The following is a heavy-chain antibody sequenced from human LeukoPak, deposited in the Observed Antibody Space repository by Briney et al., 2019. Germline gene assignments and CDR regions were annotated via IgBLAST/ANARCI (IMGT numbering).Heavy chain of an antibody. CDR1: GFRCGDYG. CDR2: VRSKAYDGTT. V-gene: IGHV3-49*04. D-gene: IGHD5-18*01. Sequence: GGSLRLSCTASGFRCGDYGMSWVRQDPGKGLKWVGFVRSKAYDGTTEYAASVKGRFSILRDDSKSIAYLQMNSLKTEDTAVYYCSRDYWGYSYGYSNYWGQGTLVTVSS. J-gene: IGHJ4*02. CDR3: SRDYWGYSYGYSNY.